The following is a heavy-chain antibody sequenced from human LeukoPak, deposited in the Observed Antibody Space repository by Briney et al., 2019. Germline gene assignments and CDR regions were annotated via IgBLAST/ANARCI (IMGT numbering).Heavy chain of an antibody. CDR3: ATDYYDSSGYYYGGTD. J-gene: IGHJ4*02. CDR2: IIPILGIA. D-gene: IGHD3-22*01. CDR1: GGTFISYT. V-gene: IGHV1-69*02. Sequence: AASVKVSCKASGGTFISYTISWVRQAPGQGLEWMGRIIPILGIANYAQKFQGRVTITADKSTSTAYMELSSLRSEDTAVYYCATDYYDSSGYYYGGTDWGQGTLVTVSS.